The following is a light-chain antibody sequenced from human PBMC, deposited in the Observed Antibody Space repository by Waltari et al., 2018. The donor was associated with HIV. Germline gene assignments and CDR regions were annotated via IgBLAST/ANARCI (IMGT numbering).Light chain of an antibody. J-gene: IGKJ2*01. CDR3: QQSYTSPHT. V-gene: IGKV1-39*01. CDR1: QSISSF. Sequence: DIQMTQSSSSLSASVGDVVTITCRASQSISSFLNWYQQKPGKAPKLLIHSTSSLQRGVPSRFSGSGSGTEFTLTISGLQFEDSATYYCQQSYTSPHTFGQGTNVEIK. CDR2: STS.